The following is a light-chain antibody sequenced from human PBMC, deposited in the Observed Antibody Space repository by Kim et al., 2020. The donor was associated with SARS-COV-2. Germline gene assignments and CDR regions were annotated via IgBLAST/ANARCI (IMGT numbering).Light chain of an antibody. CDR2: DVS. V-gene: IGKV3-15*01. CDR3: QQYNNWPFT. J-gene: IGKJ4*01. Sequence: PGDRAPLSCRASQSTSSNLAWYQQKPGQAPTFLISDVSSRAAGIPARFSGSGSGTEFTLTISSLESEDFAVYYCQQYNNWPFTFGGGTKVDIK. CDR1: QSTSSN.